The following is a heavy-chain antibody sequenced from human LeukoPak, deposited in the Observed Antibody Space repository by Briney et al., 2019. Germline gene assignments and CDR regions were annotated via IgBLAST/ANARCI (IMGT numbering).Heavy chain of an antibody. CDR2: IYHSGST. Sequence: PSETLSLTCAVSGGSISSGGYSWSWIRQPPGKGLEWIGYIYHSGSTYYNPSLKSRVTISVDRSKNQFSLKLSSVTAADMAVYYCARGGGRVVPAAIIWGQGTLVTVSS. CDR1: GGSISSGGYS. J-gene: IGHJ4*02. V-gene: IGHV4-30-2*01. CDR3: ARGGGRVVPAAII. D-gene: IGHD2-2*02.